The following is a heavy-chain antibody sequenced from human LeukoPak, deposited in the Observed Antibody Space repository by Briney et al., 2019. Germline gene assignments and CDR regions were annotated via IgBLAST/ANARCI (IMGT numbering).Heavy chain of an antibody. D-gene: IGHD3-16*02. J-gene: IGHJ4*02. CDR2: IYYSGNT. CDR1: GGSISSSSYY. Sequence: SETLSLTRTVSGGSISSSSYYWGWIRQPPGKGLEWIGSIYYSGNTYYNPSLKSRVTISVDTSKHQFSLKLSSVTAADTAVYFCARQIWRNDRNYFDYWGQGTLVTVSS. V-gene: IGHV4-39*01. CDR3: ARQIWRNDRNYFDY.